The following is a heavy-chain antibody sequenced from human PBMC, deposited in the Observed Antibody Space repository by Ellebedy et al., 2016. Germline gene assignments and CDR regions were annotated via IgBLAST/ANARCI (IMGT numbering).Heavy chain of an antibody. CDR1: GFTFSGYW. Sequence: GGSLRLSCAASGFTFSGYWMSWVRQAPGKGLEWVANIKEDGSDKYYVGSVKGRFTISRDNAKNSLYLQMNSLRDEDTAVYYCARCPGGITIFGVVTFYFDYWGQGTLVTVSS. J-gene: IGHJ4*02. CDR2: IKEDGSDK. D-gene: IGHD3-3*01. CDR3: ARCPGGITIFGVVTFYFDY. V-gene: IGHV3-7*02.